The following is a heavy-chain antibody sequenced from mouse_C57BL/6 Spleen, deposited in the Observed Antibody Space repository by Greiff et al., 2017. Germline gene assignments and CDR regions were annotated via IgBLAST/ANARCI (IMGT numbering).Heavy chain of an antibody. CDR1: GFSLTSYG. J-gene: IGHJ4*01. Sequence: VQLQQSGPGLVQPSQSLSITCPVSGFSLTSYGVHWVRQSPGKGLEWLGVIWSGGSTDYNAAFISRLSISKDNSKSQVFFKMNSLQADDTAIYYCARTNSSFHYYAMDYWGQGTSVTVSS. V-gene: IGHV2-2*01. D-gene: IGHD1-1*01. CDR2: IWSGGST. CDR3: ARTNSSFHYYAMDY.